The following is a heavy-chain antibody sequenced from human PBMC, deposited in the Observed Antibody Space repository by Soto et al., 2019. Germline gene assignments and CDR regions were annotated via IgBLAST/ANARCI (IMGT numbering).Heavy chain of an antibody. CDR3: AKDPTKLRFKGGMDV. D-gene: IGHD3-16*01. Sequence: GGSLRLSCAASGFTFSSYGMHWVRQAPGKGLEWVAVISYDGSNKYYADSVKGRFTISRDNSKNTLYLQMNSLRAEDTAVYYCAKDPTKLRFKGGMDVWGQGTTVTVPS. CDR1: GFTFSSYG. CDR2: ISYDGSNK. V-gene: IGHV3-30*18. J-gene: IGHJ6*02.